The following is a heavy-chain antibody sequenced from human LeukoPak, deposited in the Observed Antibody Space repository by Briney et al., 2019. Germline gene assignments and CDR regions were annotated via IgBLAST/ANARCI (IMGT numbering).Heavy chain of an antibody. V-gene: IGHV4-38-2*01. CDR1: GYSISSGYY. CDR2: IYHSGST. Sequence: SETLSLTCAVSGYSISSGYYWGWIRQPPGKGLEWIGSIYHSGSTYYNPSLKSRVTISVDTSKNQFSLKLSSVTAADTAVYYCARTYSYGYVDYRGQGTLVTVSS. CDR3: ARTYSYGYVDY. D-gene: IGHD5-18*01. J-gene: IGHJ4*02.